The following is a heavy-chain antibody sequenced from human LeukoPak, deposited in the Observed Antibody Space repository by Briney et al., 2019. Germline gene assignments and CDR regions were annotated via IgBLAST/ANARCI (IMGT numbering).Heavy chain of an antibody. Sequence: ASVKVSCKASGYTFTSYGISWVRQAPGQGLEWMGWISAYNGNTNYAQKLQGRVTMTTDTSTSTAYMELRSLRSDDTALYYCARDPPSEGSGYYWETFYYYYYMDVWGKGTTVTVSS. CDR1: GYTFTSYG. J-gene: IGHJ6*03. D-gene: IGHD3-22*01. CDR3: ARDPPSEGSGYYWETFYYYYYMDV. CDR2: ISAYNGNT. V-gene: IGHV1-18*01.